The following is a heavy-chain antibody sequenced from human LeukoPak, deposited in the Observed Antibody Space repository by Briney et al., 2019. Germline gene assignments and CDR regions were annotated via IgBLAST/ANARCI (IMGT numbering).Heavy chain of an antibody. V-gene: IGHV4-59*08. D-gene: IGHD3-16*01. CDR1: GGSISAWF. CDR2: IYYSGST. Sequence: AETLSLICTVSGGSISAWFWSWIRQPPGKGLEWIGYIYYSGSTNYNPSLKSRVTISVDTSKNQFSLKLSSVTAADTAVYYCASGGRYSYGMDVWGQGTTVTVSS. CDR3: ASGGRYSYGMDV. J-gene: IGHJ6*02.